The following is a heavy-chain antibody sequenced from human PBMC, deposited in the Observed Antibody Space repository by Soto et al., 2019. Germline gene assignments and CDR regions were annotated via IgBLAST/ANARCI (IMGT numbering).Heavy chain of an antibody. D-gene: IGHD3-22*01. Sequence: QVQLVQSGAEVKKPGSSVKVSCKASGGTFSSYAISWVRQAPGQGLEWMGGIIPIFGTANYAQKFQGRVTITVDESTSTANMELSSLRSEDTTVYYCARTDKAEGDNYDNSGLNWFDPWGQRTLVTVSS. CDR1: GGTFSSYA. CDR2: IIPIFGTA. J-gene: IGHJ5*02. CDR3: ARTDKAEGDNYDNSGLNWFDP. V-gene: IGHV1-69*01.